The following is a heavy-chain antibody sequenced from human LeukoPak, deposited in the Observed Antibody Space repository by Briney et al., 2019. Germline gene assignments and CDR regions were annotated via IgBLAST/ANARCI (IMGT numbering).Heavy chain of an antibody. CDR1: GFTVSSNY. J-gene: IGHJ4*02. CDR2: IYSGGGA. V-gene: IGHV3-53*01. D-gene: IGHD4-11*01. CDR3: AKERDSAFDS. Sequence: HPGGSLRLSCAASGFTVSSNYMSWVRQAPGKGLECVSVIYSGGGAYYADSVKGRFTISRDNSKNTLYLQMNSLRAEDMAIYYCAKERDSAFDSWGRGTLVTVSS.